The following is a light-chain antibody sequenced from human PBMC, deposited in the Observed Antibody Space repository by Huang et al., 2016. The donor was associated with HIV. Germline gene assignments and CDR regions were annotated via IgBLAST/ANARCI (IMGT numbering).Light chain of an antibody. CDR2: DAS. V-gene: IGKV3D-20*01. J-gene: IGKJ4*01. Sequence: IVLTQSPATLSLSPGERATLSCGASQTITKNYLAWYQQKPGLAPRLLIYDASTRATGIPDRFSGRGSGTDFTLTINTLEPEDFAVYYCHQYGSSPLTFGGGTKVEIK. CDR3: HQYGSSPLT. CDR1: QTITKNY.